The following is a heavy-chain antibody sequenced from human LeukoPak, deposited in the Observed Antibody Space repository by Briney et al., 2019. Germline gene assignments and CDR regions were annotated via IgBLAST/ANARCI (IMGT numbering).Heavy chain of an antibody. CDR1: GGSISSGDSY. Sequence: PSQTLSLTCTVSGGSISSGDSYWTWIRQPPGGGLEWIGYIYYSGSTYSNPSLKSRVTISIDTSKNQFSLNLNSVTAADTAVYYCARENTGYSDYLPFDYWGQGTLVTVSS. D-gene: IGHD4-11*01. V-gene: IGHV4-30-4*08. CDR3: ARENTGYSDYLPFDY. CDR2: IYYSGST. J-gene: IGHJ4*02.